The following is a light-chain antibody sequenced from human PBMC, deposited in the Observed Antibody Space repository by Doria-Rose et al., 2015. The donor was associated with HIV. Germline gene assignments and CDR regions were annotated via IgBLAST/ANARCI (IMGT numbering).Light chain of an antibody. CDR3: HQYGTSWT. CDR1: LSFSSTY. V-gene: IGKV3-20*01. CDR2: DGS. J-gene: IGKJ1*01. Sequence: TQSPGTLSLSPGERATLSCRASLSFSSTYLAWYQQKPGQAPSLLIYDGSTRATGISDRFSASGSGTDFTLTINRLEPEDFALYYCHQYGTSWTFGQGTKVEI.